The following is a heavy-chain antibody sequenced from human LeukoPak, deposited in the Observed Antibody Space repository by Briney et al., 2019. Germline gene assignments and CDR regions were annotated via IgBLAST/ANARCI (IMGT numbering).Heavy chain of an antibody. D-gene: IGHD4-17*01. Sequence: TXXVXGXSXXXSDYYWSWIRQHPGKGLEWIVYICYSGTTYYNPSLKSRVTISVDTSKNQFSLKLSSVTAADTAVYHWARKRDDGDYHIDYWGQGTLVTVSS. CDR2: ICYSGTT. CDR3: ARKRDDGDYHIDY. J-gene: IGHJ4*02. CDR1: GXSXXXSDYY. V-gene: IGHV4-31*02.